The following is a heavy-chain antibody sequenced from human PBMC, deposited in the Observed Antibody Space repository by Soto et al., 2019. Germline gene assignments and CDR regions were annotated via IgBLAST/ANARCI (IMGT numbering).Heavy chain of an antibody. J-gene: IGHJ4*02. Sequence: QVQLVQSGPEVKKPGSSVKVSCKASGDTFNSYVITWVRQAPGQGLEWLGGIITAFGTTSYAQNVQESLTITADEAATTDHMELSSLTSDDTAMYYCTRSYGYTFGGSLDNWGQGTLVTVSS. CDR3: TRSYGYTFGGSLDN. V-gene: IGHV1-69*01. D-gene: IGHD5-18*01. CDR1: GDTFNSYV. CDR2: IITAFGTT.